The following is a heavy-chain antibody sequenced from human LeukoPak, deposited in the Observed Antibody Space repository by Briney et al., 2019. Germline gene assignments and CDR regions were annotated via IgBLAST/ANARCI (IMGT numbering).Heavy chain of an antibody. Sequence: TGVSLRLSSAASEFTFSSYWMSWLRQAPGNGLEWLTNINQDGTEKDYVDSVKGRFTGSRSNAKISLYLQMTSLRAEDTAVYYCAGSWSPYDAFDIWGQGTMVTVSS. CDR2: INQDGTEK. V-gene: IGHV3-7*01. J-gene: IGHJ3*02. CDR3: AGSWSPYDAFDI. CDR1: EFTFSSYW. D-gene: IGHD6-13*01.